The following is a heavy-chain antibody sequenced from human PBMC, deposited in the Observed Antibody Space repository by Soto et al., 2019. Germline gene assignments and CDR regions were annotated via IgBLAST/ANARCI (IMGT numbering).Heavy chain of an antibody. D-gene: IGHD3-10*01. CDR3: ARAYGSGRTYDH. CDR2: IYAHDGP. J-gene: IGHJ4*02. CDR1: GDSVSNYD. V-gene: IGHV4-4*07. Sequence: SETLSLTCTSSGDSVSNYDWTWIRQPAGKGLEWLGHIYAHDGPTYNPSLKSRGTLSLDTSNNQVSLNLASVTAMDTAVYYCARAYGSGRTYDHWGQGTLVTVSS.